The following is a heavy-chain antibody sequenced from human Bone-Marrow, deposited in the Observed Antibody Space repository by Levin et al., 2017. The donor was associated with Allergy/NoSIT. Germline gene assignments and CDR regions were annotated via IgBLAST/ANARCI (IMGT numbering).Heavy chain of an antibody. CDR2: ITTTGSTV. J-gene: IGHJ4*02. D-gene: IGHD6-19*01. CDR3: ARSYSSGWYAARAHLDY. Sequence: LSLPCVTSGFPFGTFGMNWVRQAPGKGLEWISFITTTGSTVYYADSVKGRFAISRDSVKNVLYLQMDSLRAEDTAIYYCARSYSSGWYAARAHLDYWGQGTLVTVSS. CDR1: GFPFGTFG. V-gene: IGHV3-48*01.